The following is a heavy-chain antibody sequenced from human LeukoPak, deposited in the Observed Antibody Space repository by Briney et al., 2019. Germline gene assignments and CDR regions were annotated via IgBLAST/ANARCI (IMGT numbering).Heavy chain of an antibody. CDR1: GFTFDDYG. J-gene: IGHJ1*01. CDR2: INWNGVST. V-gene: IGHV3-20*04. D-gene: IGHD2-15*01. Sequence: PGGSLRLSCAASGFTFDDYGMSWVRQAPGKGLEWVSFINWNGVSTDYADSVKGRFTISRGNAKNSLFLQMNSLRAEDTAFYYCAREDGFCSGGSCYHHWGQGTLVTVSS. CDR3: AREDGFCSGGSCYHH.